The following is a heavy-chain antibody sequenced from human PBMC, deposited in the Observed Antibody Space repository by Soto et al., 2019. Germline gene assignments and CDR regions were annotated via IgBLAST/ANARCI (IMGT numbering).Heavy chain of an antibody. CDR3: ARAHIVGAVGYYYYGMDV. J-gene: IGHJ6*02. D-gene: IGHD1-26*01. V-gene: IGHV1-69*01. CDR1: VGTFSSYA. Sequence: QVQLVQSGAEVKKPGSSVKVSCKASVGTFSSYAISWVRQAPGQGLEWMGGIIPIFGTANYAQKFQGRVTITADESTSTAYMELSSLRSEDTAVYYCARAHIVGAVGYYYYGMDVWGQGTTVTVSS. CDR2: IIPIFGTA.